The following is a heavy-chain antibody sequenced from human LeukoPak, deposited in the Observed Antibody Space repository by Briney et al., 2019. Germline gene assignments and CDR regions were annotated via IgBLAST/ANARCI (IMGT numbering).Heavy chain of an antibody. V-gene: IGHV3-30*18. CDR3: AKGVRFGDY. Sequence: GGSLRLSCAASGFTFSSYGMHWVRQAPGKGLEWVAVISYVGSNKYYADSVKGRFTISRDNSKNTLYLQMNSLRAEDTAVYYCAKGVRFGDYWGQGTLVTVSS. D-gene: IGHD3-10*01. J-gene: IGHJ4*02. CDR2: ISYVGSNK. CDR1: GFTFSSYG.